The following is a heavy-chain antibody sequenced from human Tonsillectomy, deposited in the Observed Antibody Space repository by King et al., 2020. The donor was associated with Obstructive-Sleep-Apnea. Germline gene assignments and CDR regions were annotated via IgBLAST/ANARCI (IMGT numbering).Heavy chain of an antibody. CDR2: ISSDGSNK. V-gene: IGHV3-30*04. CDR3: ASLVGATSWDAFDI. Sequence: VQLVESGGGVVQPGRSLKLSCAASGFTFSNYTMHWVRQAPGKGLEWVAVISSDGSNKYYAVSVKGRFTISRDNSKNTLYLRMKRLRAEDTAVYYCASLVGATSWDAFDIWGQGTVVSVSS. J-gene: IGHJ3*02. CDR1: GFTFSNYT. D-gene: IGHD1-26*01.